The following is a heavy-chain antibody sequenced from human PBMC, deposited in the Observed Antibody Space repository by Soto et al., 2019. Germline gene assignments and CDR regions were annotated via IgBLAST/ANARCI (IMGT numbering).Heavy chain of an antibody. CDR1: GFTFSNAW. CDR2: IKSKTDGGTT. Sequence: GGSLRLSCAASGFTFSNAWMSWVRQAPGKGLDWVGRIKSKTDGGTTDYAAPVKGRFTISRDDSKNTLYLQMNSLKTEDTAVYYCTTDSPYSSSWYEQYFQHWGQGTLVTVSS. V-gene: IGHV3-15*01. D-gene: IGHD6-13*01. J-gene: IGHJ1*01. CDR3: TTDSPYSSSWYEQYFQH.